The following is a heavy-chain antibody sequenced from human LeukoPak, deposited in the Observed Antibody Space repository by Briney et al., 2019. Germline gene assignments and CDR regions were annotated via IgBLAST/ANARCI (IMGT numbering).Heavy chain of an antibody. J-gene: IGHJ4*02. V-gene: IGHV4-39*01. D-gene: IGHD6-13*01. CDR2: IYDSGNA. CDR1: GGSITSSAYS. Sequence: SETPSLTCTVSGGSITSSAYSWGWIRQPPGKGLDWIGNIYDSGNAYYNPSLKSRVTISGDTSKNQFSLKMNSVTAADTAVYYCARQYGPGYSSTWYFDHWGQGTLVTVSS. CDR3: ARQYGPGYSSTWYFDH.